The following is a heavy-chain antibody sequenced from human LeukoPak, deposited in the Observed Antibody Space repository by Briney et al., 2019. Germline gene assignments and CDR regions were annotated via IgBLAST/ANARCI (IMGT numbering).Heavy chain of an antibody. CDR1: GYTFTGYY. Sequence: GASVKVSCKASGYTFTGYYVHWVRQAPGQGLEWMGWINPNSGGTNYAQKFPGRVTMTRDTSISTAYMELSRLRSDDTAVYYCARVRHCSNGVCYRGGRFDYWGQGTLVTVSS. V-gene: IGHV1-2*02. J-gene: IGHJ4*02. CDR3: ARVRHCSNGVCYRGGRFDY. CDR2: INPNSGGT. D-gene: IGHD2-8*01.